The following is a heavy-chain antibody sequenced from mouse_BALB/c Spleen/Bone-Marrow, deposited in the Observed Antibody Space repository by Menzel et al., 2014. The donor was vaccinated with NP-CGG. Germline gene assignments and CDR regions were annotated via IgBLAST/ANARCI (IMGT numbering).Heavy chain of an antibody. Sequence: EVQVVESGGGLVQPGGSLRLSCATSGFTFTDYYISWVRQPPGKALEWLGFIRNKPNGYTTEYSASVKGQFTISRDNSQSILYLQMNTLRVEDSATYYCTRDMGLLRFDYWGQGTTLTVSS. CDR1: GFTFTDYY. D-gene: IGHD1-1*01. CDR3: TRDMGLLRFDY. CDR2: IRNKPNGYTT. J-gene: IGHJ2*01. V-gene: IGHV7-3*02.